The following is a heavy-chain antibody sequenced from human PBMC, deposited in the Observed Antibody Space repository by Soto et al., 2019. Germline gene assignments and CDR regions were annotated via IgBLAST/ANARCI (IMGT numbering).Heavy chain of an antibody. D-gene: IGHD3-16*02. CDR3: ARGIQGSYRPYYFDY. V-gene: IGHV4-31*03. J-gene: IGHJ4*02. CDR2: IYYSGST. Sequence: TLSLTCTVAGASISCGVNCWSWIRRHPGKGLEWIGYIYYSGSTYYNPSLKSRVTISVDTSKNQFSLKLSSVTAADTAVYYCARGIQGSYRPYYFDYWGQGTLVTVSS. CDR1: GASISCGVNC.